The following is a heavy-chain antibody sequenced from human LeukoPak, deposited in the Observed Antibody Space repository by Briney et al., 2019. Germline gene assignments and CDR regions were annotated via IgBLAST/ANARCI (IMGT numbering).Heavy chain of an antibody. Sequence: SVKVSCKASGGTFSSYAISWVRHAPGQGLEWMGGIIPIFGTANYAQKFQGRVTITADESTSTAYMELSSLRSEDTAVYYCARANYDFWSGYSTRNSYYYYMDVWGKGTTVTVSS. CDR1: GGTFSSYA. CDR3: ARANYDFWSGYSTRNSYYYYMDV. V-gene: IGHV1-69*01. CDR2: IIPIFGTA. D-gene: IGHD3-3*01. J-gene: IGHJ6*03.